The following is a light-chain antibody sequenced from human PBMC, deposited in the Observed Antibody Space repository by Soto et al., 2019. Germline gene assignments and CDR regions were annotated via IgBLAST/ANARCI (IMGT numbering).Light chain of an antibody. J-gene: IGKJ4*01. CDR2: GAS. CDR3: QQLSTYPLP. CDR1: QGISSY. V-gene: IGKV1-9*01. Sequence: IQLTQSPASLSASIGDRVTISCRASQGISSYLAWYQQEPGKAPKLLIYGASTVRSGVPSRFSGSGSGTDFTLTITSLQPEDSATYFCQQLSTYPLPFGGGTKVDI.